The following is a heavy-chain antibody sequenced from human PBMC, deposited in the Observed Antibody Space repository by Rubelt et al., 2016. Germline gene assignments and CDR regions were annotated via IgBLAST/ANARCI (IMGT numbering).Heavy chain of an antibody. D-gene: IGHD3-16*01. CDR1: GFTFTSYS. CDR2: IWSDGSNK. J-gene: IGHJ4*02. Sequence: VQLVESGGGLVKPGGSLRLSCAASGFTFTSYSMNWVRQAPGKGLEWVAVIWSDGSNKYYADSVKGRFTISRDNSKNTLYLQMNSLRAEDTAVYYCARDLGSSPFDYWGQGTLVAVSS. CDR3: ARDLGSSPFDY. V-gene: IGHV3-33*08.